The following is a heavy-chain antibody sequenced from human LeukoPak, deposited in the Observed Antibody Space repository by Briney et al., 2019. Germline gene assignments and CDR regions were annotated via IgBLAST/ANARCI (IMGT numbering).Heavy chain of an antibody. J-gene: IGHJ4*02. Sequence: ASVTVSFKSSGYTFTIYDINWVRQATGQGLEWMGWINLNSGNTGYAQNFQGRLTVTRDTSINTAYMELNTLRSEDTAIYYCARVTGSIDYWGQGTLVTVSS. CDR3: ARVTGSIDY. V-gene: IGHV1-8*01. CDR2: INLNSGNT. D-gene: IGHD1-26*01. CDR1: GYTFTIYD.